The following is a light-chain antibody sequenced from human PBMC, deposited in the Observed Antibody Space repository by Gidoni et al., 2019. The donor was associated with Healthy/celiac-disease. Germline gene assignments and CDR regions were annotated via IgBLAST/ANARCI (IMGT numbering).Light chain of an antibody. Sequence: IRMTQSPSSLSASVGDRVTITCRTSQTIGSSLNWYQQKPGKAPNLLIYAASSLQSGVPSRFIGSGSGTDFTLTITSLEPDDFAIYFCQQSADVPGGFTFGPGTKVDVK. CDR3: QQSADVPGGFT. CDR2: AAS. CDR1: QTIGSS. J-gene: IGKJ3*01. V-gene: IGKV1-39*01.